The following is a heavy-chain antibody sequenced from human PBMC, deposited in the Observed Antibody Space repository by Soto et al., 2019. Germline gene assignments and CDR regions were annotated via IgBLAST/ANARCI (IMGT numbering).Heavy chain of an antibody. CDR1: GYTFTSYG. Sequence: ASVKVSCKASGYTFTSYGISWVRQAPGQGLEWMGWISAYNGNTNYARKLQGRVTMTTDTSTSTADMELRSLRSDDTAVYYCARDGDSTMIVVVPQPLYYGMDVWGQGTTVTVSS. J-gene: IGHJ6*02. CDR2: ISAYNGNT. D-gene: IGHD3-22*01. V-gene: IGHV1-18*01. CDR3: ARDGDSTMIVVVPQPLYYGMDV.